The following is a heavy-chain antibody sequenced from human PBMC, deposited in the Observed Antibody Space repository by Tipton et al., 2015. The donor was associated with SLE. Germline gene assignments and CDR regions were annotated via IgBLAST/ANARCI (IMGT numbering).Heavy chain of an antibody. V-gene: IGHV4-38-2*02. Sequence: TLSLTCTVSGYSIRSGYYWGWIRQPQGKGWEWIGSIYHSGSTYYNQSLKSRVTISVDTSKNQFSLKRSSVTAADTAVYYCARDCLLPLRAGSMYYYCPGYFDYWCQGTLVTVPS. CDR1: GYSIRSGYY. CDR2: IYHSGST. J-gene: IGHJ4*02. CDR3: ARDCLLPLRAGSMYYYCPGYFDY. D-gene: IGHD3-10*01.